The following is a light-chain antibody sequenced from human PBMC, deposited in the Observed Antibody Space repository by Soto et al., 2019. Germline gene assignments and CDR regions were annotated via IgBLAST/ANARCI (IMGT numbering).Light chain of an antibody. CDR3: SSYTGSSTPV. Sequence: QSALTQPASVSGSPGQSITISCTGTSSDVGGYNYVSWYQHHPGKAPKLMIYEVSNRPSGVSNRFSGSKSGNTASLTISGLQAEDEANYYCSSYTGSSTPVFCGGTKLTVL. J-gene: IGLJ3*02. CDR2: EVS. CDR1: SSDVGGYNY. V-gene: IGLV2-14*01.